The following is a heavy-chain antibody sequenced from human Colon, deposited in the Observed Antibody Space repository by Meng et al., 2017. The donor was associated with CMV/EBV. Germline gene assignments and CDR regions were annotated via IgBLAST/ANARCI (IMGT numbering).Heavy chain of an antibody. CDR1: GGSISSYY. D-gene: IGHD2-21*01. V-gene: IGHV4-4*07. Sequence: SETLSLTCTVSGGSISSYYWSWIRQPAGKGLEWIGRIYTSGSTNYNPSLKSRVTMSVDTSKNQFSLKLSSVTAADTAVYYCARGVKYCGGGVCHHYFDAWGQGTLVTVSS. CDR2: IYTSGST. CDR3: ARGVKYCGGGVCHHYFDA. J-gene: IGHJ4*02.